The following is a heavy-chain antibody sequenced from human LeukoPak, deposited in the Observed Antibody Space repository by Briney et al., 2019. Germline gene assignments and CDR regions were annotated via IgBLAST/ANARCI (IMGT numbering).Heavy chain of an antibody. CDR2: ISGSGGST. CDR1: GFTFSSYG. CDR3: AKSTDIVVVVAAIPHYFDY. V-gene: IGHV3-23*01. Sequence: PGGTLRVSCAASGFTFSSYGMSGVRQAPGKGLEWVSAISGSGGSTYYADSVKGRFTISRDNSKNTLYLQMNSIRAEDTAVYYCAKSTDIVVVVAAIPHYFDYWGQGTLVTVSS. J-gene: IGHJ4*02. D-gene: IGHD2-15*01.